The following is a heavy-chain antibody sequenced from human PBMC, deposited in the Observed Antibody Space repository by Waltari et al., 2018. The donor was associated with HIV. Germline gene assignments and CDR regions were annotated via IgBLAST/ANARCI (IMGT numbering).Heavy chain of an antibody. Sequence: EVQLVESGGGLIQPGGSLRLSCAASGFTVSSNYMIWVRQAPGKGLEWVSVIYSGGSTYYADSVKGRFTISRDNSKNTLYLQMNSLRAEDTAVYYCARWVTGTRLDYWGQGTLVTVSS. CDR1: GFTVSSNY. D-gene: IGHD2-21*02. V-gene: IGHV3-53*01. CDR3: ARWVTGTRLDY. CDR2: IYSGGST. J-gene: IGHJ4*02.